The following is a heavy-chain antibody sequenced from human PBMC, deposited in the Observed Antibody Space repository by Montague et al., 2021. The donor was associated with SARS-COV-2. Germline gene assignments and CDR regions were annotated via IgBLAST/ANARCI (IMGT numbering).Heavy chain of an antibody. J-gene: IGHJ2*01. V-gene: IGHV3-23*01. CDR3: AKRPGAGAVVYCYFDL. CDR2: IFGSGAGT. D-gene: IGHD6-19*01. Sequence: SLRLSCAASGFAFNNFAMTWVRQPPGKGLEWVSCIFGSGAGTYYADSVKGRFTISRDNSRNTLYLQMNGLRAEDTARYYCAKRPGAGAVVYCYFDLWGHGTVVTVSS. CDR1: GFAFNNFA.